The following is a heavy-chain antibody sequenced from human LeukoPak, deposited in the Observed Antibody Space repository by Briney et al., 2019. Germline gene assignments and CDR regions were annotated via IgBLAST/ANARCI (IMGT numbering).Heavy chain of an antibody. CDR1: GASITSRF. V-gene: IGHV4-59*11. Sequence: SETLSLTRTVSGASITSRFWTWVRQPPGKGLEWIGYVSSTTSPTYNPSLESRVTMSLDTSKSQFSLRLASMTAADTAIYYCASEFTQGGGLLEDWGPGTLVVVSS. D-gene: IGHD3-3*01. CDR3: ASEFTQGGGLLED. J-gene: IGHJ4*02. CDR2: VSSTTSP.